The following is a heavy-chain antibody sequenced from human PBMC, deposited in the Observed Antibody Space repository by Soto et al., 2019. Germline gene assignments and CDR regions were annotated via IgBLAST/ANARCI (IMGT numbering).Heavy chain of an antibody. Sequence: QITLKESGPTLVKPTQTLTLTCTFSGFSLSTSGVGVGWIRQPPGKALEWLALIYWDDDKRYSPSLKSRPTISKDTSKNQLVLTMTNIDPVDTAAYYCAHRPSYCSGGSCYSGFDYWGQGTLVTVSS. J-gene: IGHJ4*02. V-gene: IGHV2-5*02. CDR3: AHRPSYCSGGSCYSGFDY. D-gene: IGHD2-15*01. CDR2: IYWDDDK. CDR1: GFSLSTSGVG.